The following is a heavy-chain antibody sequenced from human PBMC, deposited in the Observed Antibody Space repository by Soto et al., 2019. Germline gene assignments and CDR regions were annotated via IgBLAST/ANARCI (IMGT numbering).Heavy chain of an antibody. Sequence: LSLTCTVSGDSISAGKNYWSWIRQPPGKGLEWIGYVYYSGSTYYNPSLKSRVSISVDRSKNWFSLNLISVTAADTAVYYCARVDILTVYGCVDAWGQGTTVTVSS. CDR1: GDSISAGKNY. D-gene: IGHD3-9*01. CDR3: ARVDILTVYGCVDA. J-gene: IGHJ6*02. CDR2: VYYSGST. V-gene: IGHV4-30-4*01.